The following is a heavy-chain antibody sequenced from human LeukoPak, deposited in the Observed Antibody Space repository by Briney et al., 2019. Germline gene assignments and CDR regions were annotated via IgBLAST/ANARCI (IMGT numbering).Heavy chain of an antibody. D-gene: IGHD2-15*01. V-gene: IGHV3-21*01. CDR2: ISSSSSYI. Sequence: PGGSLRLSCAASGFTFSSYSMNWVRQAPGKGLEWVSSISSSSSYIYYADSVKGRFTISRDNAKNSLYLQMNSLRAEDTAVYYCVRDGPYCSGGSCYWNYYYGMDVWGQGTTVTVSS. CDR1: GFTFSSYS. J-gene: IGHJ6*02. CDR3: VRDGPYCSGGSCYWNYYYGMDV.